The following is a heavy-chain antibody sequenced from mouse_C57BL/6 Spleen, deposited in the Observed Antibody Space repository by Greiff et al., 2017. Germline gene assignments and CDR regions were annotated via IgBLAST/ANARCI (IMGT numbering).Heavy chain of an antibody. Sequence: QVQLQQPGAELVKPGASVKLSCKASGYTFTSYWMQWVKQRPGQGLEWIGEIDPSDSYTNYNQKFKGKATLTGDTSSSTAYMQLSSLTSEDSAVYYCARSRQLKLQGFAYWGQGTLVTVSA. CDR1: GYTFTSYW. D-gene: IGHD3-2*02. J-gene: IGHJ3*01. V-gene: IGHV1-50*01. CDR2: IDPSDSYT. CDR3: ARSRQLKLQGFAY.